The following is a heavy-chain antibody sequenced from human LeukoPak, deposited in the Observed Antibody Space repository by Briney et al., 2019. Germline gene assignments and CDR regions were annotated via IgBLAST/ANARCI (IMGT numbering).Heavy chain of an antibody. CDR3: ARVGPNWNNFDY. Sequence: GGSLRLSCAASGFTFSSYEMNWVRQAPGKGLEWVSYISSFGGAIYYADSVKGRFTISRDNAKNSMYLQMNSRRAEDTAVYYCARVGPNWNNFDYWGQGTLVTVSS. D-gene: IGHD1/OR15-1a*01. CDR2: ISSFGGAI. J-gene: IGHJ4*02. V-gene: IGHV3-48*03. CDR1: GFTFSSYE.